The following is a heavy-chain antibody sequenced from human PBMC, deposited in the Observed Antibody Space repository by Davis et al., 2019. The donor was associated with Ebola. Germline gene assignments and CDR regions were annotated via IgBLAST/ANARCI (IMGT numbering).Heavy chain of an antibody. J-gene: IGHJ5*02. CDR3: AGYHNWFDP. CDR2: IWYDGSNK. Sequence: GESLKISCAASGFTFSSYGMHWVRQAPGKGLEWVAVIWYDGSNKYYADSVKGRFTISRDNSKNTLYLQMNSLRAEDTAVYYCAGYHNWFDPWGQGTLVTVSS. CDR1: GFTFSSYG. V-gene: IGHV3-33*01. D-gene: IGHD5-18*01.